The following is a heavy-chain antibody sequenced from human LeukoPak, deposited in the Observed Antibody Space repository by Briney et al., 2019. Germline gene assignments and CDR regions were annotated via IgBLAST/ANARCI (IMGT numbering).Heavy chain of an antibody. CDR1: GFTFSSYW. CDR3: ARNYYDSSDGFDY. Sequence: GGSLRLSCAASGFTFSSYWMHWVRQAPGKGLVWVSRINSDGSSTSYADSVKGRITISRDNAKNTLYLQMNSLRAEDTAVYYCARNYYDSSDGFDYWGQGTLVTVSS. CDR2: INSDGSST. J-gene: IGHJ4*02. V-gene: IGHV3-74*01. D-gene: IGHD3-22*01.